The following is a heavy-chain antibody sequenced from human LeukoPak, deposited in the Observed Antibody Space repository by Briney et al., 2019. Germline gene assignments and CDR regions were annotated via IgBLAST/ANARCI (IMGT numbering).Heavy chain of an antibody. Sequence: SETLSLACTVSGGSISSYYWSWIRQPPGKGLEWIGYIYYSGSTNYNPSLKSRVTISVDTSKNQFSLKLSSVTAADTAVYYCARGGQQLANWYFALWGRGTLVTVSS. D-gene: IGHD6-13*01. J-gene: IGHJ2*01. CDR3: ARGGQQLANWYFAL. V-gene: IGHV4-59*01. CDR1: GGSISSYY. CDR2: IYYSGST.